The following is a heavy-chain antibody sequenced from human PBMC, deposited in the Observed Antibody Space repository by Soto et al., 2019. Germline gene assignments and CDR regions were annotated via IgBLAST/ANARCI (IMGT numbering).Heavy chain of an antibody. Sequence: LRLSCAASGGPFSGCALSWVRQAPGGGLEWVSFISSSGGYTNYADSVKGRFSISRDNSNNMLYLQMSSLRAEDSAIYYCLTWSHKVLTGPDGYGMDVWGQGTTVTVSS. D-gene: IGHD3-9*01. CDR1: GGPFSGCA. CDR3: LTWSHKVLTGPDGYGMDV. J-gene: IGHJ6*02. CDR2: ISSSGGYT. V-gene: IGHV3-23*01.